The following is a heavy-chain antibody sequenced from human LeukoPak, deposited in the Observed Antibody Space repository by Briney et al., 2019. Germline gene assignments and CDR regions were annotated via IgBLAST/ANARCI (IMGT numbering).Heavy chain of an antibody. D-gene: IGHD7-27*01. CDR3: VRDGAHWDLDY. J-gene: IGHJ4*02. CDR1: GFSFSTSG. CDR2: IQSDGGNE. Sequence: TGGSLRLSCAASGFSFSTSGMHWIRQVPGKGLEWVAFIQSDGGNEYYADSVKGRFTISRDNSKNTVHLQMNSLRAEDTAMYYCVRDGAHWDLDYWGQGTLVTVSS. V-gene: IGHV3-30*02.